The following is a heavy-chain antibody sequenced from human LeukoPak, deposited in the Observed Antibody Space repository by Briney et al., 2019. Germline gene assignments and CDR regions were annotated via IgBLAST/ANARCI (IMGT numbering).Heavy chain of an antibody. CDR2: ITSDGTNM. J-gene: IGHJ4*02. CDR3: AREGGEERFDF. D-gene: IGHD3-16*01. CDR1: GFTFSSYE. Sequence: GGSLRLSCAASGFTFSSYEMNWVRQAPGKGLEWVSYITSDGTNMHYADSVKGRFTFSRDNAKNSLYLQMNSLRAEDTAIYYCAREGGEERFDFWGQGTLVTVSS. V-gene: IGHV3-48*03.